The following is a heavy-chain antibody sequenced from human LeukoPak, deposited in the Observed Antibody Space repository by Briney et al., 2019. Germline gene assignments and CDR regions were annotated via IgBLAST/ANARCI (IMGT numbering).Heavy chain of an antibody. J-gene: IGHJ4*02. V-gene: IGHV1-18*01. Sequence: ASVKVSCKASGYTFTSYDIDWVRQAPGQGLEWIGWMSTYDGKTNYAQKLQGRVTMTTDTSTSTAYMELRSLRSDDTAVYYCAREGCSGGSCYIRLVDYWGQGTLVTVSS. CDR2: MSTYDGKT. CDR1: GYTFTSYD. D-gene: IGHD2-15*01. CDR3: AREGCSGGSCYIRLVDY.